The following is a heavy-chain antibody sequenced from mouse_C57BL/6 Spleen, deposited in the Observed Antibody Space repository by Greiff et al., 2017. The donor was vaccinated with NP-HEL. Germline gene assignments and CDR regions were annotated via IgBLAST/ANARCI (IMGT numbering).Heavy chain of an antibody. CDR2: IHPNSGST. J-gene: IGHJ1*03. V-gene: IGHV1-64*01. D-gene: IGHD4-1*01. Sequence: VKLQQPGAELVKPGASVKLSCKASGYTFTSYWMHWVKQRPGQGLEWIGMIHPNSGSTNYNEKFKSKATLTVDKSSSTAYMQLSSLTSEDSAVYYCAREEAGTWYFDVWGTGTTVTVSS. CDR1: GYTFTSYW. CDR3: AREEAGTWYFDV.